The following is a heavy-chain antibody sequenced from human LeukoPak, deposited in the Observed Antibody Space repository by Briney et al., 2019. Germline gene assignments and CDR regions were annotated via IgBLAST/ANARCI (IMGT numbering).Heavy chain of an antibody. CDR3: ATDHCSSTSCYETPPPHFDY. Sequence: PGGSLRLSCAASGFTFSSYAMSWVRQAPAKGLEWVSAIRGSGGSTYYADSVKGRFTISRDNSKNTLYLQMNSLRAEDTAVYYCATDHCSSTSCYETPPPHFDYWGEGPLVTVSS. D-gene: IGHD2-2*01. CDR1: GFTFSSYA. CDR2: IRGSGGST. J-gene: IGHJ4*02. V-gene: IGHV3-23*01.